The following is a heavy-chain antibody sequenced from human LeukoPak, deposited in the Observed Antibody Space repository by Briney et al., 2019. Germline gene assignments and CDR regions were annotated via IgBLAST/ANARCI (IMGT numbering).Heavy chain of an antibody. CDR3: AKGLSYDSSGYYYLNY. J-gene: IGHJ4*02. D-gene: IGHD3-22*01. CDR1: GFTFSTYG. V-gene: IGHV3-30*18. CDR2: ILYDGNNK. Sequence: HPGGSLRLSCAASGFTFSTYGMHWVRQAPGKGLEWVALILYDGNNKYYADSVKGRFTISRDNSKNTLYLQMNSLRAEDTAVYYCAKGLSYDSSGYYYLNYWGQGTLVTVSS.